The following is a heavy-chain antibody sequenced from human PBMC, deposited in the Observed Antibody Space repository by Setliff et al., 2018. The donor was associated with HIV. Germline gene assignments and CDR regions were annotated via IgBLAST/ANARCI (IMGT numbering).Heavy chain of an antibody. CDR2: IYTSGST. Sequence: TLSLTCTVSGGSISSGSYYWSWIRQPAGKGLEWIGRIYTSGSTNYNPSLTSRFTISVDTSKNQFSLKLSSVPAADTAVYCCAGSWSGYPLSFGYWGQGTLVTVSS. D-gene: IGHD3-3*01. V-gene: IGHV4-61*02. CDR1: GGSISSGSYY. J-gene: IGHJ4*02. CDR3: AGSWSGYPLSFGY.